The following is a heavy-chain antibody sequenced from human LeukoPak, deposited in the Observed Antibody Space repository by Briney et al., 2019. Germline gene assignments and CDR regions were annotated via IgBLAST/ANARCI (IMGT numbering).Heavy chain of an antibody. J-gene: IGHJ3*02. CDR2: INPNSGGT. CDR1: GYTFTGFY. V-gene: IGHV1-2*02. Sequence: ASVKVSCKASGYTFTGFYMHWVRQAPGQGLEWMGWINPNSGGTNYAQKFQGRVTMTRDTSISTAYMELSRLRSDDTAVYYCARDYGGNSVAFDIWGQGTMVTVSS. CDR3: ARDYGGNSVAFDI. D-gene: IGHD4-23*01.